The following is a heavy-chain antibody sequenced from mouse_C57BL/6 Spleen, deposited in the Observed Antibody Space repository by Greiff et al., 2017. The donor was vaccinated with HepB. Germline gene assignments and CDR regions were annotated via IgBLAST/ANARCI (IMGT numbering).Heavy chain of an antibody. J-gene: IGHJ2*01. V-gene: IGHV1-5*01. Sequence: VQLQQSGTVLARPGASVKLSCKTSGYTFTSYWMHWVKQRPGQGLEWIGAIYPGNSDTSYNQKFKGKAKLTAVTSASTAYMELSSLTHEDSALYYCARGAVVAHEDWGKSTTLTAYS. CDR3: ARGAVVAHED. CDR2: IYPGNSDT. D-gene: IGHD1-1*01. CDR1: GYTFTSYW.